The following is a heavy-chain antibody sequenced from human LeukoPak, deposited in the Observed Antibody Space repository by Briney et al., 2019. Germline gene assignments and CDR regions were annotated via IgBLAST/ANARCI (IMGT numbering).Heavy chain of an antibody. Sequence: GRSLRLSCAASGFTFDDYAMHWVRQAPGKGLEWVSGISWNSGSIGYADSVKGRFTISRDNAKNSLYLQMNSLRAEDTALYYCAKGVDSSGWYSPDFDPWGQGTVVTVSS. CDR2: ISWNSGSI. J-gene: IGHJ5*02. V-gene: IGHV3-9*01. CDR1: GFTFDDYA. D-gene: IGHD6-19*01. CDR3: AKGVDSSGWYSPDFDP.